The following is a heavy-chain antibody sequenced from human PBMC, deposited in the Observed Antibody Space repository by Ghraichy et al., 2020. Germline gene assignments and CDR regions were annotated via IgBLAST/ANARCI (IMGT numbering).Heavy chain of an antibody. D-gene: IGHD6-6*01. J-gene: IGHJ6*02. V-gene: IGHV4-4*07. CDR2: IYTSGST. Sequence: SQTLSLTCTVSGGSISSYYWSWIRQPAGKGLEWIGRIYTSGSTNYNPSLKSRVTMSVDTSKNQFSLKLSSVTAADTAVYYCARLPRTSSSPYYYYGMDVWGQGTTDTVSS. CDR3: ARLPRTSSSPYYYYGMDV. CDR1: GGSISSYY.